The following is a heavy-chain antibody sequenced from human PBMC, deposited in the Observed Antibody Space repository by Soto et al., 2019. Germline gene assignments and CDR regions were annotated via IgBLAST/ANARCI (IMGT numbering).Heavy chain of an antibody. J-gene: IGHJ6*02. Sequence: GGSLRLSCAASGFTFSGSAMHWVRQASGKGLEWVGRIRSKANSYATAYAASVKGRFTISRDDSKNTAYLQMNSLKTEDTAVYYCTRQGGCRYYDFWSGSVPYGMDVWGQGTTVTVSS. CDR1: GFTFSGSA. CDR3: TRQGGCRYYDFWSGSVPYGMDV. V-gene: IGHV3-73*01. D-gene: IGHD3-3*01. CDR2: IRSKANSYAT.